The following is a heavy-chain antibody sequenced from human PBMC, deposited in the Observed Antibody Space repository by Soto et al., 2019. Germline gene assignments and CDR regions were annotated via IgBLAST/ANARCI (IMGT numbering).Heavy chain of an antibody. J-gene: IGHJ5*02. Sequence: PGGSLRLSCAASGFTFSSYAMSWVRQAPGKGLEWVSAIGGIGCSTYYADSVKGRFPISRDNAKNSLYLQMNSLRAEDTAVYYCARPYPNMDWFDPWGQGTLVTGSS. V-gene: IGHV3-23*01. CDR2: IGGIGCST. CDR1: GFTFSSYA. CDR3: ARPYPNMDWFDP. D-gene: IGHD2-21*01.